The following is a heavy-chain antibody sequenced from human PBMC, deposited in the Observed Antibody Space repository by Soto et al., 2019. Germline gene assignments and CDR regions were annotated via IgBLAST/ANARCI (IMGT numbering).Heavy chain of an antibody. D-gene: IGHD6-19*01. Sequence: QVQLQESGPGLLKPSETLSLTCTISGASIAGYYWSWIRQSPGKGLEWIGYVYSSGSTNYNPSLQSRLAMSIDTSKRQSSLTLTSVTDADTALYYCARHWWSSGSYLVFDSWGQGTLVTVSS. CDR3: ARHWWSSGSYLVFDS. CDR1: GASIAGYY. CDR2: VYSSGST. V-gene: IGHV4-59*08. J-gene: IGHJ4*02.